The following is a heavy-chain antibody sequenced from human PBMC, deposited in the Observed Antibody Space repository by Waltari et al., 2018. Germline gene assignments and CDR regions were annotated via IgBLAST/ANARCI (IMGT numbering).Heavy chain of an antibody. CDR2: IDPRDSYT. CDR1: GYSFTSYW. D-gene: IGHD2-8*01. CDR3: ARHNSGHCTNAECFPDY. J-gene: IGHJ4*02. V-gene: IGHV5-10-1*03. Sequence: EVQLVQSGAEVKKPGESLKISCKASGYSFTSYWITWVRQMPGKGLEYRGRIDPRDSYTKYSPSFQGHATISADTSITTAYLQWSSLKASDTAMYYCARHNSGHCTNAECFPDYWGQGTLVTVSS.